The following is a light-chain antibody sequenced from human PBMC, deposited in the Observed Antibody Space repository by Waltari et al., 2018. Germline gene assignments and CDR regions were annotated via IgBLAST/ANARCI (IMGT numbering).Light chain of an antibody. J-gene: IGLJ1*01. CDR1: NSDIGGYNY. CDR3: SSYTSRVTYV. CDR2: DVS. Sequence: QSALTQPASVSGSPGQSITISCTGTNSDIGGYNYVSWYQQHPGKAPKPMIYDVSMRPSGVSIRFSGSKSGNTASLTISGLQPDDKADYYCSSYTSRVTYVFGTGTKVTVL. V-gene: IGLV2-14*03.